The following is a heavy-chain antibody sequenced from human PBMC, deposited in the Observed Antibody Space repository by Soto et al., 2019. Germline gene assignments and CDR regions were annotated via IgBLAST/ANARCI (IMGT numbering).Heavy chain of an antibody. Sequence: QVQLVQSGAEEKKPGASVKVSCKASGYTLTTFFMHWVRQAPGQGLEWMGAINPCKHAGRSTTYAPKCKCRVTMTNDTYTSTIYMELSRLSSDDTALYYFASEAIVAGTTTGMDVWGQGTKVTVSS. V-gene: IGHV1-46*01. CDR3: ASEAIVAGTTTGMDV. D-gene: IGHD1-7*01. CDR1: GYTLTTFF. CDR2: INPCKHAGRST. J-gene: IGHJ6*02.